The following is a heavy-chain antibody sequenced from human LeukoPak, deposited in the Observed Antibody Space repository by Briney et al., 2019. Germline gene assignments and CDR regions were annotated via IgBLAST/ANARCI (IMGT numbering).Heavy chain of an antibody. J-gene: IGHJ4*02. CDR2: INHSGST. V-gene: IGHV4-34*01. CDR3: ARGRVAVSWSY. D-gene: IGHD2-15*01. CDR1: GGSFSGYY. Sequence: KPSETLSLTCAVYGGSFSGYYWSWIRQPPGKGLEWIGEINHSGSTNYNPSLKSRVTISVDTSKNQFSLKLSSVTAADTAVYYCARGRVAVSWSYWGQGTLVTVSS.